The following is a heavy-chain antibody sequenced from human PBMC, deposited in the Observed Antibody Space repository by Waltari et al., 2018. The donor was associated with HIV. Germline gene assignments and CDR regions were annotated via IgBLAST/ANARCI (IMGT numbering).Heavy chain of an antibody. V-gene: IGHV4-39*02. D-gene: IGHD1-26*01. CDR3: AREMDTFRGPEAFDV. CDR1: GVSVFATGFL. CDR2: LSSHEGV. Sequence: RLQESGPGRLKPSETLSLSCSVSGVSVFATGFLWAWFRQSPGRGFDWIATLSSHEGVYRNRSFSGRVHLSAGPSGDQFSLRLTSVTAADTATYFCAREMDTFRGPEAFDVWGRGTRVVVSS. J-gene: IGHJ3*01.